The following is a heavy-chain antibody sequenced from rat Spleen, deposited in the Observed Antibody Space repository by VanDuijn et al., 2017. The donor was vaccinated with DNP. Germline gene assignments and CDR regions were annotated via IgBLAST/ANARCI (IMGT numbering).Heavy chain of an antibody. D-gene: IGHD2-1*01. V-gene: IGHV5-19*01. CDR2: IVPSGGST. CDR1: GFTFSNYG. CDR3: ATHGYGTYGARDA. Sequence: EVHLVESGGGLVQPGRSLKLSCAASGFTFSNYGMHWIRQAPKKGLEWVASIVPSGGSTYYRDSVKGRFTISRDNAKSTLYLQMDSLRSEDTATYYCATHGYGTYGARDAWGQGTSVTVSS. J-gene: IGHJ4*01.